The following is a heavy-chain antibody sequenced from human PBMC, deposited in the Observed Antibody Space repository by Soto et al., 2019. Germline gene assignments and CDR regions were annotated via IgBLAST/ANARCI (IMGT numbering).Heavy chain of an antibody. CDR1: GGSISSYY. V-gene: IGHV4-59*01. D-gene: IGHD6-13*01. CDR2: IYYSGST. Sequence: SETLSLTCTVSGGSISSYYWSWIRQPPGKGLEWIGYIYYSGSTNYNPSLKSRVTISVDTSKNQFSLKLSSVTAADTAVYYCARALSAGLFSYWGQGTLVTVSS. J-gene: IGHJ4*02. CDR3: ARALSAGLFSY.